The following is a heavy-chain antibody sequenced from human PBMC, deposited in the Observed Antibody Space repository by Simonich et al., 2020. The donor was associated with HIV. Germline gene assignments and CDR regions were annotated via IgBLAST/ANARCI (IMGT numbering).Heavy chain of an antibody. J-gene: IGHJ4*02. CDR2: INHSGST. CDR1: GGSFSGYY. D-gene: IGHD4-17*01. Sequence: QVQLQQWGAGLLQPSETLSLTCAVYGGSFSGYYWSWIRQPPVKGLEWIGEINHSGSTNSNPALKRRVTISVDTSKNQFSLKLSSVTAADTAVYYCARRHPTTVTTPYFDYWGQGTLVTVSS. CDR3: ARRHPTTVTTPYFDY. V-gene: IGHV4-34*01.